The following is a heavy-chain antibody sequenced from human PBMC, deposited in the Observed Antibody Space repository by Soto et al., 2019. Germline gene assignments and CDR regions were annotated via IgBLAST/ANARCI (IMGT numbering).Heavy chain of an antibody. J-gene: IGHJ5*02. D-gene: IGHD3-10*01. CDR3: ARVTMVRGVIINLGYWFDP. CDR1: GGSISSYY. CDR2: IYYSGST. V-gene: IGHV4-59*01. Sequence: SETLSLTCTVSGGSISSYYWSWIRQPPGKGLEWIGYIYYSGSTNYNPSLKSRVTISVDTSKNQFSLKLSSVTAADTAVYYCARVTMVRGVIINLGYWFDPWGQGTLVTVSS.